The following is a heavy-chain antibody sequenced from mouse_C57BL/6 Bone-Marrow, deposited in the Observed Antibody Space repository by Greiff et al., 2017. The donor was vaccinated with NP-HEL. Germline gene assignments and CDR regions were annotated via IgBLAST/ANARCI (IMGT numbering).Heavy chain of an antibody. D-gene: IGHD1-1*01. V-gene: IGHV1-50*01. CDR1: GYTFTSYW. CDR2: IDPSDSYT. Sequence: QVQLQQSGAELVKPGASVKLSCKASGYTFTSYWMQWVKQRPGQGLEWIGEIDPSDSYTNYNQKFKGKATLTVDTSSSTAYMQLSSLTSEDSAVYYCARGGYYYGSSYDYAMDYWGQGTSVTVSS. CDR3: ARGGYYYGSSYDYAMDY. J-gene: IGHJ4*01.